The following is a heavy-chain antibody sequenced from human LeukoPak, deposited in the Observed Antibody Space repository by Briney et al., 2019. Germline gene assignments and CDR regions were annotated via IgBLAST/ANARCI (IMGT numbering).Heavy chain of an antibody. Sequence: ASVKVSCKASGYTFTGYYMHWVRQAPGQGLEWMGWINPNSGGTNYAQKFQDRVTMTRDTSISTAYMELSRLRSDDTAVYYCAREDGDYYYGMDVWGQGTTVTVSS. CDR3: AREDGDYYYGMDV. V-gene: IGHV1-2*02. J-gene: IGHJ6*02. CDR1: GYTFTGYY. D-gene: IGHD4-17*01. CDR2: INPNSGGT.